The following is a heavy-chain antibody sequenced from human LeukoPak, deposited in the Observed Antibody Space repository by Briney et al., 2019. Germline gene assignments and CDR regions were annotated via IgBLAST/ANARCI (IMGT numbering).Heavy chain of an antibody. J-gene: IGHJ1*01. Sequence: AGGSLRLSCAASGFTVSSNYMSWVRQAPGKGLEWVSVIYSGGSTYYADSVKGRFTISRDNSKNTLYLQMNSLRAEDTAVYYCARDSSSPRNFQHWGQGTLVTVSS. V-gene: IGHV3-66*01. CDR1: GFTVSSNY. CDR2: IYSGGST. CDR3: ARDSSSPRNFQH. D-gene: IGHD6-13*01.